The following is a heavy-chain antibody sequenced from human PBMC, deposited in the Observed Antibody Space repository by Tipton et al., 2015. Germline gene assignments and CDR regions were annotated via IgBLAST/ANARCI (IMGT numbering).Heavy chain of an antibody. V-gene: IGHV3-7*01. J-gene: IGHJ5*02. Sequence: SLRLSCAASGFTFSNFWMNWVRQAPGKGLEWVANINSDASEKYYVDSVKVRFTISRDNAKNSLYLHIDSLRAEDTAVYYCALTNWFDPWGQGTLVTVSS. CDR2: INSDASEK. CDR3: ALTNWFDP. CDR1: GFTFSNFW.